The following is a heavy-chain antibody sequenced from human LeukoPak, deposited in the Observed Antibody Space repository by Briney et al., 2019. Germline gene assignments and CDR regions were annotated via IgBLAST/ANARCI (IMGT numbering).Heavy chain of an antibody. CDR1: GGSFSGYY. D-gene: IGHD4/OR15-4a*01. V-gene: IGHV4-34*01. CDR3: ARVCSAQGYYYGMDV. J-gene: IGHJ6*02. Sequence: PSETLSLTCAVYGGSFSGYYWSWIRQPPGKGLEWIGEINHSGSTNYNPSLKSRVTISADTSKNQFSLKLSSVTAADTAVYYCARVCSAQGYYYGMDVWGQGTTVTVSS. CDR2: INHSGST.